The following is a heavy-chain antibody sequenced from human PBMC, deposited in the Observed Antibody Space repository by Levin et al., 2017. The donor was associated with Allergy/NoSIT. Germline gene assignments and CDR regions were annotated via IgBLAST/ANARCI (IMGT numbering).Heavy chain of an antibody. Sequence: GGSLRLSCAASGFTFSSYAMSWVRLPPGKGLEWVSSILDSGTTTFYADSVKGRFTISRDNSKNTLYLQMNSLRAEDTAVYYCATPACSASSCYRGMLDYWGRGTLVAVS. J-gene: IGHJ4*02. CDR1: GFTFSSYA. CDR2: ILDSGTTT. CDR3: ATPACSASSCYRGMLDY. D-gene: IGHD2-2*02. V-gene: IGHV3-23*01.